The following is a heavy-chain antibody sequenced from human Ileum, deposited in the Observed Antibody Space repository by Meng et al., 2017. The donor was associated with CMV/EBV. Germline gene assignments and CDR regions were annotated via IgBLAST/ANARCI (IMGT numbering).Heavy chain of an antibody. V-gene: IGHV3-23*01. D-gene: IGHD2-2*01. Sequence: GASLRLSCAASGFTLSSYAMSWVRQAPGKGLEWVSAISGSGGSTYYADSVKGRFTISRDNSKNTLYLQMNSLRAEDTAVYYCAKGHIVVVPAGVDVWGQGTTVTVSS. J-gene: IGHJ6*02. CDR1: GFTLSSYA. CDR2: ISGSGGST. CDR3: AKGHIVVVPAGVDV.